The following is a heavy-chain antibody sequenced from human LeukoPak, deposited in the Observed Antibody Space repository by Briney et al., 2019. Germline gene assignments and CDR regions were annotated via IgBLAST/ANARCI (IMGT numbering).Heavy chain of an antibody. J-gene: IGHJ4*02. Sequence: GGSLRPSCAVSGFIVSSNYMSWVRQAPGKGLEWVSIIYSGFTTYYADSVKGRFTVSRDNSKNTLNLQMTSLSAEDTAVYYCARRGDFLDYWGQGTLVIVSS. CDR2: IYSGFTT. CDR3: ARRGDFLDY. V-gene: IGHV3-66*01. CDR1: GFIVSSNY.